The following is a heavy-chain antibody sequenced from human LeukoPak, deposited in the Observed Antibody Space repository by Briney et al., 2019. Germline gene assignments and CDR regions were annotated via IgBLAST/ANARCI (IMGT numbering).Heavy chain of an antibody. CDR3: ASARIAAGGHYYYYYGMDV. CDR2: IIPIFGTA. Sequence: ASVKVSCKASGGTFSSYAISWVRQAPGQGLEWMGGIIPIFGTANYAQKFQGRVTITADESTSTAYMELSSLRSEDTAVYYCASARIAAGGHYYYYYGMDVWGQGTTVTVSS. V-gene: IGHV1-69*13. D-gene: IGHD6-13*01. CDR1: GGTFSSYA. J-gene: IGHJ6*02.